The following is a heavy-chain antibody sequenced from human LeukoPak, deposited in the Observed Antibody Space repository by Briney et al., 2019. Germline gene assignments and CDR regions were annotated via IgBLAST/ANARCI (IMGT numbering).Heavy chain of an antibody. Sequence: PGGSLRLSCAASGFTFSTFSMNWVRQAPGKGLEWVSSISSGSTYIYYADSVKGRFTIFRDSAKNSLYLQMDGLRAEDTAVYFCAKGGYCTTTSCYLDSWGQGTLVTVSS. CDR3: AKGGYCTTTSCYLDS. D-gene: IGHD2-2*01. J-gene: IGHJ4*02. CDR1: GFTFSTFS. CDR2: ISSGSTYI. V-gene: IGHV3-21*01.